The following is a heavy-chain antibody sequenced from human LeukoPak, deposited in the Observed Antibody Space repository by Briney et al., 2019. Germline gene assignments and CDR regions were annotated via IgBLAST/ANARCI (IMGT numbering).Heavy chain of an antibody. D-gene: IGHD2-2*01. V-gene: IGHV4-30-4*01. Sequence: SQTLSLTCTVSGGSISSGDYYWSWIRQPPGKGLEWIGYFYYSGSTYYNPSLKSRVTISVDRSKNQFSLKLSSVTAADTAVYYCARDCSSTSCPIDDAFDIWGQGTMVTVSS. CDR2: FYYSGST. J-gene: IGHJ3*02. CDR3: ARDCSSTSCPIDDAFDI. CDR1: GGSISSGDYY.